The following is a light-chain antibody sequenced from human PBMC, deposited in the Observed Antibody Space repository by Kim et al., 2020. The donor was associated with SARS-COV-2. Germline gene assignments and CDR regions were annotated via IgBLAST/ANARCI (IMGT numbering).Light chain of an antibody. CDR2: LNIEGNH. J-gene: IGLJ3*02. CDR3: QSGGTCIRV. CDR1: SGDSSYA. V-gene: IGLV4-69*02. Sequence: SVKQTCTRGSGDSSYALAWRQHELEKGPGYLMKLNIEGNHVRGDGIPDRFAGSSSGAKRYLTISGLQSKDEADYYCQSGGTCIRVFGGGTKLTVL.